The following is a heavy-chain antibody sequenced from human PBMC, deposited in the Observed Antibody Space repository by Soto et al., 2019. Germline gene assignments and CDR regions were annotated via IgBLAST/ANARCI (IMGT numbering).Heavy chain of an antibody. CDR1: GGTFSSYA. J-gene: IGHJ4*02. CDR3: ARDPYYYDSSGSNFDY. CDR2: IIPIFGTA. V-gene: IGHV1-69*13. Sequence: SVKVSCKASGGTFSSYAISWLRQAPGQGLEWMGGIIPIFGTANYAQKFQGRATITADESTSTAYMELSSLRSEDTAVYYCARDPYYYDSSGSNFDYWGQGTLVTVSS. D-gene: IGHD3-22*01.